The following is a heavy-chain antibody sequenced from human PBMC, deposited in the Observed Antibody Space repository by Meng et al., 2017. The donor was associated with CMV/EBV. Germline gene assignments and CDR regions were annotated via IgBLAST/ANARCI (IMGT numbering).Heavy chain of an antibody. V-gene: IGHV4-39*01. D-gene: IGHD3-9*01. CDR2: IYYSGST. CDR1: GGSISSSSYY. CDR3: ASTGRLAPHYYYGMDV. J-gene: IGHJ6*02. Sequence: SETLSLTCTVSGGSISSSSYYWGWIRQPPGKGLEWIGSIYYSGSTYYNPSLKSRVTISVDTSKNQFSLKLSSVTAADTAVYYCASTGRLAPHYYYGMDVWGQGTTVTVSS.